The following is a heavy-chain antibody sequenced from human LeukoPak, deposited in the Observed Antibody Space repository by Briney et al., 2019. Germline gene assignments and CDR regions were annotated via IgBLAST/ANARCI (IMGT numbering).Heavy chain of an antibody. CDR2: INHSGST. CDR3: ASSITIFGVVIIQPRAFDS. D-gene: IGHD3-3*01. CDR1: GGSFSGYY. Sequence: SETLSLTCAVYGGSFSGYYWSWIRQPPGKGLEWIGEINHSGSTNYNPSLKSRVTISVDTSKNQFSLKLSSVTAPDTAVYYCASSITIFGVVIIQPRAFDSWGQGTMVTVSS. V-gene: IGHV4-34*01. J-gene: IGHJ3*02.